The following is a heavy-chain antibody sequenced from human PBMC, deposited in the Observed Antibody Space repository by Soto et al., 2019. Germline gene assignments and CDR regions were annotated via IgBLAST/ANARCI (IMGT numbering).Heavy chain of an antibody. V-gene: IGHV4-39*01. J-gene: IGHJ5*02. D-gene: IGHD6-19*01. CDR1: GGSISSSSYY. Sequence: SETLSLTCTVSGGSISSSSYYWGWIRQPPGKGLEWIGSIYYSGSTYYNPSLKSRVTISVDTSKNQFSLKLSSVTAADTAVYYCARLGTRIAVAGNWFDPWGQGTLVTVSS. CDR2: IYYSGST. CDR3: ARLGTRIAVAGNWFDP.